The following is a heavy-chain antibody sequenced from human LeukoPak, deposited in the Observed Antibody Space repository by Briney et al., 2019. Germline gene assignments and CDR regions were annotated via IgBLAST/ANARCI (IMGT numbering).Heavy chain of an antibody. CDR2: ISWNSGSI. J-gene: IGHJ4*02. CDR3: AKDHGYSSSCPNE. CDR1: GFTFDDYA. D-gene: IGHD6-13*01. Sequence: PGGSLRLSCAASGFTFDDYAMHWVRQAPGKGLEWVSGISWNSGSIGYADSVKGRFTISRDNAKNSLYLQMNSLRAEDTALYYCAKDHGYSSSCPNEWGQGTLVTVSS. V-gene: IGHV3-9*01.